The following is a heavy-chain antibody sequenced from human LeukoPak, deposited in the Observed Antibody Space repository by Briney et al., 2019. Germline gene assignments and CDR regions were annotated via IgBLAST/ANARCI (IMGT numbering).Heavy chain of an antibody. CDR3: ARSGPIVVVPAALFDP. CDR1: GGSISSYY. Sequence: SETLSLTCTVSGGSISSYYWSWIRQPPGKGLEWIGYIYTSGSTNYNPSLKSRVTISVDTSKNQFSLKLSSVTAADTAVYYCARSGPIVVVPAALFDPWGQGTLVTVSS. J-gene: IGHJ5*02. D-gene: IGHD2-2*01. V-gene: IGHV4-4*09. CDR2: IYTSGST.